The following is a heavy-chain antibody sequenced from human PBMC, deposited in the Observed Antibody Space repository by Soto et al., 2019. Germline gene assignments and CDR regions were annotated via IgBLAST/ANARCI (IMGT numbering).Heavy chain of an antibody. D-gene: IGHD2-8*01. CDR3: ARARTDPHHCTNGVCYPSRAFDI. Sequence: PGGSLRLSCAASGFTFSSYAMHWVRQAPGKGLEWVAVLSYDGSNKYYADSVKGRFTISRDNSKNTLYLQMNSLRAEDTAVYYCARARTDPHHCTNGVCYPSRAFDIWGQGTMVTVSS. CDR2: LSYDGSNK. CDR1: GFTFSSYA. J-gene: IGHJ3*02. V-gene: IGHV3-30-3*01.